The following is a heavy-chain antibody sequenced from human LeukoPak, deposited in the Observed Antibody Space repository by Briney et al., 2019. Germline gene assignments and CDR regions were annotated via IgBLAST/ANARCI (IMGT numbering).Heavy chain of an antibody. J-gene: IGHJ5*02. Sequence: PGGSLRLSCAASGFTFGSYGMSWVRQAPGRGLEWVSFITPNADRASYADSVEGRFTISRGNPRNTLYMQMNSLRDEDTAVYYCAKDWAPTYYYDSSGYYRNWFDPWGQGTLVTVSS. CDR3: AKDWAPTYYYDSSGYYRNWFDP. V-gene: IGHV3-23*01. D-gene: IGHD3-22*01. CDR2: ITPNADRA. CDR1: GFTFGSYG.